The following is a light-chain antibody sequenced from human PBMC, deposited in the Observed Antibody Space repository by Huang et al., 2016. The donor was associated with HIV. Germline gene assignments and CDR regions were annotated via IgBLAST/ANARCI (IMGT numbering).Light chain of an antibody. CDR1: QSIDKY. CDR2: SAS. V-gene: IGKV1-39*01. Sequence: DIQMTQSPSSLSASVGDRVTITCRASQSIDKYLNWYQHKPGKAPKVLIYSASSLQSEVPSSFSGSRSWTDFTLTISNLQSDDFATYYCQHSFSTPWTFGQGTKVEIE. J-gene: IGKJ1*01. CDR3: QHSFSTPWT.